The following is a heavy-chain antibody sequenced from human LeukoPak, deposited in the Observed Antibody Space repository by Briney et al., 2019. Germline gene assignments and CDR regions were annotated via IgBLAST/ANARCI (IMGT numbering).Heavy chain of an antibody. CDR2: ITGSGGTT. Sequence: GVSLRLSCEASGFTFSSSAMSWVRQAPGKGLEWVSAITGSGGTTYYADSVKGRFTISRDNSKNTLYLQMNNLRAEDTAGYYCARLGWPIVGATLDYYFDYWGQGTLVTVSS. J-gene: IGHJ4*02. CDR1: GFTFSSSA. CDR3: ARLGWPIVGATLDYYFDY. D-gene: IGHD1-26*01. V-gene: IGHV3-23*01.